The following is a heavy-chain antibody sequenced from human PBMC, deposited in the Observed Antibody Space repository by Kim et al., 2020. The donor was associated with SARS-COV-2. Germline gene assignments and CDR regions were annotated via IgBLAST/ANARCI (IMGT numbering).Heavy chain of an antibody. V-gene: IGHV3-53*01. CDR3: AARPGHFGGVIVIDY. CDR1: GFTVSSNY. Sequence: GGSLRLSCAASGFTVSSNYMSWVRQAPGKGLEWVSVIYSGGSTYYADSVKGRFTISRDNSKNTLYLQMNSLRAEDTAVYYCAARPGHFGGVIVIDYWGQGTLVTVSS. D-gene: IGHD3-16*02. CDR2: IYSGGST. J-gene: IGHJ4*02.